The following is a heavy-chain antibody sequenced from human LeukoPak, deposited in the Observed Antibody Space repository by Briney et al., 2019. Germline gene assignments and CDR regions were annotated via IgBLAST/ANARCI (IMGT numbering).Heavy chain of an antibody. J-gene: IGHJ2*01. CDR2: ISWNSGSI. Sequence: GGSLRLSCVASGLRLRSYAMNWVRQAPGKGLEWVSGISWNSGSIDYADSVKGRFTISRDNAKNSLYLQMNSLRAEDTALYYCAKERNWYFDLWGRGTLVTVSS. CDR1: GLRLRSYA. CDR3: AKERNWYFDL. V-gene: IGHV3-9*01.